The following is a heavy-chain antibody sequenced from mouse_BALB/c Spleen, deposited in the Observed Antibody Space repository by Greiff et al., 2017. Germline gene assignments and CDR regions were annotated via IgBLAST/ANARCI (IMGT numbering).Heavy chain of an antibody. D-gene: IGHD2-10*01. CDR2: ISYSGST. CDR1: GYSITSDYA. Sequence: ESGPGLVKPSQSLSLTCTVTGYSITSDYAWNWIRQFPGNKLEWMGYISYSGSTSYNPSLKSRISITRDTSKNQFFLQLNSVTTEDTATYYCARRAYYGNYDYAMDYWGQGTSVTVSS. CDR3: ARRAYYGNYDYAMDY. V-gene: IGHV3-2*02. J-gene: IGHJ4*01.